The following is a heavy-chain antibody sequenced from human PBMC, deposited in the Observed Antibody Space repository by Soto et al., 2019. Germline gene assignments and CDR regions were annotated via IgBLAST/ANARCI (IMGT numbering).Heavy chain of an antibody. D-gene: IGHD4-17*01. V-gene: IGHV3-33*01. Sequence: QVQLEESGGGVVQPGRSLRLSCEASGFTFNTYSMHWVRQPPGKGLEWLAAIWYDGTQKYYADSVKGRFIIYRDNSKKTLSLEMNSLRAEDTAVYYCARAGGTTVTGLWHFDSWGQGTLVTVSS. CDR1: GFTFNTYS. CDR2: IWYDGTQK. CDR3: ARAGGTTVTGLWHFDS. J-gene: IGHJ4*02.